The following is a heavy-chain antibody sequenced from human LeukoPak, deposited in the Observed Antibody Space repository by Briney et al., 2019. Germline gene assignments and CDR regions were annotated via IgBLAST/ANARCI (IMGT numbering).Heavy chain of an antibody. J-gene: IGHJ3*02. CDR1: GYSISSGYY. CDR2: IYHSGST. CDR3: VRRLTGYSYEVLTRRGAFDI. V-gene: IGHV4-38-2*02. Sequence: KASETLSLTCTVSGYSISSGYYWGWIRQPPGKGLEWIGSIYHSGSTYYNPSLKSRVTISVDKSKNQFSLKLSSVTAADTAVYYCVRRLTGYSYEVLTRRGAFDIWGQGTMVTVSS. D-gene: IGHD5-18*01.